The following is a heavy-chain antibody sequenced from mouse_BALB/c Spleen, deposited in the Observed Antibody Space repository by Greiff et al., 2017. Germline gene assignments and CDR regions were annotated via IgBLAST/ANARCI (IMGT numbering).Heavy chain of an antibody. CDR1: GFSLTSYG. J-gene: IGHJ4*01. CDR3: ARNLYDGAMDY. Sequence: VQLQQSGPGLVQPSQSLSITCTVSGFSLTSYGVHWVRQSPGKGLEWLGVIWSGGSTDYNAAFISRLSISKDNSKCQVFFKMNSLQANDTAIYYCARNLYDGAMDYWGQGTSVTVSS. D-gene: IGHD2-14*01. CDR2: IWSGGST. V-gene: IGHV2-2*02.